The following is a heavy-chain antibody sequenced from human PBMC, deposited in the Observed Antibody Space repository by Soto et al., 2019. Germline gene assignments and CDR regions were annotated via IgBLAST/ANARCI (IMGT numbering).Heavy chain of an antibody. V-gene: IGHV5-51*01. Sequence: GESLKISCKGSGYRFTSYWIGWVRQMPGKGLEWMGIIYPGDSDTRYSPSFQGQVTISTDKSISTAYLQWSSLKASDTAMYYCARTEAPNIGSRPFDLWGQGTLVTVSA. CDR3: ARTEAPNIGSRPFDL. D-gene: IGHD5-12*01. J-gene: IGHJ4*02. CDR1: GYRFTSYW. CDR2: IYPGDSDT.